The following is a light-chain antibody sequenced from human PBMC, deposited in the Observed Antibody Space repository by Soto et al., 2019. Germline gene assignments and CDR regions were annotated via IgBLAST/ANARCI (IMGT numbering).Light chain of an antibody. CDR1: QSISSY. V-gene: IGKV1-39*01. CDR3: QQSHSTPRT. Sequence: DIPMTQSPSSLSASVGDRVTIACRASQSISSYLNWYQQKPGKAPKLVIYAASSLQSGVPSRFSGRGSGTDFTLTISSLQPEDFATFYCQQSHSTPRTFGQGTKVEIK. CDR2: AAS. J-gene: IGKJ1*01.